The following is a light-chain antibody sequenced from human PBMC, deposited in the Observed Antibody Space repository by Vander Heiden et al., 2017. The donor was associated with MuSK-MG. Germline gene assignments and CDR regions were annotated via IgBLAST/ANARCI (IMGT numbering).Light chain of an antibody. J-gene: IGKJ1*01. CDR1: QSVSNH. CDR2: DAS. CDR3: QQTTSWPRT. V-gene: IGKV3-11*01. Sequence: EIVLTQSPATLSLSPGERATLSCRASQSVSNHLAWYQQKPGQAPRLLMYDASNRASGFPARFSGSGSGTDFTLIIYNLDPEDFAVYYCQQTTSWPRTFGQGTMVELK.